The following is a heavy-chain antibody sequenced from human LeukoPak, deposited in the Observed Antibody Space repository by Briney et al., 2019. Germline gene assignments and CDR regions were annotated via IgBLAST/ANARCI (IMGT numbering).Heavy chain of an antibody. Sequence: GGSLRLPCAASGFTFSSYWMHWVRQAPGKGLVWVSRIISDGSSTSYADSVKGRFTISRDKAKNTLYLKMNSLRAEDTAVYYCARDRALLRFLEWLSETTDAFDIWGEGTLVTVSS. V-gene: IGHV3-74*01. CDR1: GFTFSSYW. D-gene: IGHD3-3*01. CDR2: IISDGSST. CDR3: ARDRALLRFLEWLSETTDAFDI. J-gene: IGHJ3*02.